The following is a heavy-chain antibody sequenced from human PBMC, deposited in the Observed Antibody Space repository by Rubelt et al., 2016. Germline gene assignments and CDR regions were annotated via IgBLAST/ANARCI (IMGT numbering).Heavy chain of an antibody. J-gene: IGHJ5*02. CDR1: GFTFSSYA. V-gene: IGHV3-30*04. Sequence: QVQLVESGGGVVQPGRSLRLSCAASGFTFSSYAMHWVRQAPGKGLEWVAVISYDGSNKYYADSVKGRFTISRDNSKNTLYLQMTSLRAEDTAVYYCASLIRGVGSGTHNWFDPWGQGTLVTVSS. CDR3: ASLIRGVGSGTHNWFDP. D-gene: IGHD3-10*01. CDR2: ISYDGSNK.